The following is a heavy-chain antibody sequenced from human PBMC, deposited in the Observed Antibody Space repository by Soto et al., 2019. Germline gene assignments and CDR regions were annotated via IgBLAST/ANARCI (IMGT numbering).Heavy chain of an antibody. Sequence: GSGPTLVNPTQTLTLTCTFSGFSLSTSGVGVGWIRQPPGKALEWLALIYWDDDKRYSPSLKSRLTITKDTSKNQVVLTMTNMDPVDTATYYCAHIRWDSSGYYYRAEYFQHWGQGTLVTVSS. D-gene: IGHD3-22*01. CDR3: AHIRWDSSGYYYRAEYFQH. J-gene: IGHJ1*01. CDR1: GFSLSTSGVG. CDR2: IYWDDDK. V-gene: IGHV2-5*02.